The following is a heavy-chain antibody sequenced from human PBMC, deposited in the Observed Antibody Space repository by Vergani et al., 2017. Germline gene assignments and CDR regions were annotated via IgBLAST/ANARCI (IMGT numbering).Heavy chain of an antibody. D-gene: IGHD6-19*01. V-gene: IGHV3-30*02. Sequence: QVQLVESGGGVVQPGGSLRLSCGASGYTFSNYGMHWVRQAPGKGLEWVTFIRYDGSNTYYADSVKGRFTISRDNSKNTRFLQMISLRPEDTVVYYCARDTVTGSRYFDYWGQGTLVTVSS. CDR1: GYTFSNYG. CDR3: ARDTVTGSRYFDY. CDR2: IRYDGSNT. J-gene: IGHJ4*02.